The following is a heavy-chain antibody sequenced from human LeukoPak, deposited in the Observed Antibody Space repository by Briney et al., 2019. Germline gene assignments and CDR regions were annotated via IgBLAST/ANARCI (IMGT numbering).Heavy chain of an antibody. Sequence: SVKVSCKASGGTFSSYAISWVRQAPGQGLEWMGGIIPIFGTANYAQKFPGRVTITADESTSTAYMELSSLRSEDTAVYYCASIAVAGRFDYWGQGTLVTVSS. V-gene: IGHV1-69*01. CDR2: IIPIFGTA. CDR3: ASIAVAGRFDY. D-gene: IGHD6-19*01. J-gene: IGHJ4*02. CDR1: GGTFSSYA.